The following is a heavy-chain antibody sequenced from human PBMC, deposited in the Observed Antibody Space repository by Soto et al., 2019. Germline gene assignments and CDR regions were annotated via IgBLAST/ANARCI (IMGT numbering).Heavy chain of an antibody. CDR3: ARDPVYTTNPNYFEY. V-gene: IGHV1-18*01. CDR1: GYTFTNYG. CDR2: NSASNGNT. D-gene: IGHD1-1*01. J-gene: IGHJ4*01. Sequence: GASVKVSCKASGYTFTNYGISWVRQAPGQGLEWMGWNSASNGNTNYAQKLQGRVTMTTDTSTSTAYMELRSLRSDDTAVYYCARDPVYTTNPNYFEYRGQQTLVTISS.